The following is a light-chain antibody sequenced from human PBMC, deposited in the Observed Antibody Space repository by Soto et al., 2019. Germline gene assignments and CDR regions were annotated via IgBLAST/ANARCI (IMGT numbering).Light chain of an antibody. J-gene: IGKJ1*01. V-gene: IGKV1-39*01. Sequence: DIQMTQSPSPLSASVGDRVTITCRASQSISNFLNWYQQKPGKAPKLLIYDASSLQSGVPSRFSGSGSGTDFTLTISSLQPEDFATYYCQQSYKTPRTFGQGTKVDIK. CDR1: QSISNF. CDR3: QQSYKTPRT. CDR2: DAS.